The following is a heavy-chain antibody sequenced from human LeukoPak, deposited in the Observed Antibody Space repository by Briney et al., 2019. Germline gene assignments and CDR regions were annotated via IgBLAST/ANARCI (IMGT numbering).Heavy chain of an antibody. D-gene: IGHD3-22*01. CDR2: FYYSGST. J-gene: IGHJ4*02. Sequence: SETLSLTCTVSGGSISSSSYYWGWIRQPPGKGLEWIGNFYYSGSTYYNPSLKSRVTISVDTSKNQLSLKMSSVTAADTAVYYCARSSESYDSSGYYSYYFDYWGQGTLVTVSS. CDR1: GGSISSSSYY. V-gene: IGHV4-39*07. CDR3: ARSSESYDSSGYYSYYFDY.